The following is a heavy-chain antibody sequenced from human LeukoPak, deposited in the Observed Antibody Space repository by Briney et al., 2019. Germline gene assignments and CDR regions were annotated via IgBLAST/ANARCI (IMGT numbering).Heavy chain of an antibody. CDR2: IYYSGST. Sequence: KTSETLSLTCTVSGGSISSSSYYWGWIRQPPGKGLEWIGSIYYSGSTYYNPSLKSRVTISVDTSKNQFSLKLSSVTAADTAVYYCARLASLLIVDTIDYWGQGTLVTVSS. CDR1: GGSISSSSYY. J-gene: IGHJ4*02. CDR3: ARLASLLIVDTIDY. D-gene: IGHD3-22*01. V-gene: IGHV4-39*01.